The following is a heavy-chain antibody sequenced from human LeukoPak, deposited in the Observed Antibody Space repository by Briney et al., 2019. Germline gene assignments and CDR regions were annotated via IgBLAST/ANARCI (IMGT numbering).Heavy chain of an antibody. V-gene: IGHV4-4*09. CDR1: GASTDGYF. CDR3: ARAGGSGWYGKLDP. D-gene: IGHD6-19*01. CDR2: IYSGGDT. J-gene: IGHJ5*02. Sequence: SETLSLTCTVSGASTDGYFWSWIRQPPGKGLEWIGFIYSGGDTSYSPSLRSRLTIAVDTSKSQFSLKLYSVTAADTAVYYCARAGGSGWYGKLDPWGQGTLVTVSS.